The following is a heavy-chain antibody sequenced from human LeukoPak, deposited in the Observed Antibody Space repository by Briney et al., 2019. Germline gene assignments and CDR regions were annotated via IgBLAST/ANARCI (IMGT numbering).Heavy chain of an antibody. J-gene: IGHJ4*02. V-gene: IGHV4-61*01. CDR2: IYYSGST. CDR1: GGSVSSGSYY. CDR3: ARDRGGDFWSSYYDY. Sequence: NPSETLSLTCTVSGGSVSSGSYYWSWIRQPPGRGLEWIGYIYYSGSTNYNPSLKSRVTISLDMSKNQFSLKLSSVTAADTAIYYCARDRGGDFWSSYYDYWGQGTLVTVSS. D-gene: IGHD3-3*01.